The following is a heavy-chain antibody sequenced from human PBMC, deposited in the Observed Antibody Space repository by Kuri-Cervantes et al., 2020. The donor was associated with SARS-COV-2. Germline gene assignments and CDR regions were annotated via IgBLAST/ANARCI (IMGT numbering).Heavy chain of an antibody. V-gene: IGHV1-58*01. CDR2: IVVGSGNT. J-gene: IGHJ4*02. CDR3: ARDLSGGTMVQGVRFDY. CDR1: GSTFTSSA. D-gene: IGHD3-10*01. Sequence: SVKVSCKASGSTFTSSAVQWVRQARGQRLEWIGWIVVGSGNTNYAQKFQERVTITRDMSTSTAYMELSSLRSEDTAVYYCARDLSGGTMVQGVRFDYWGQGTLVTVSS.